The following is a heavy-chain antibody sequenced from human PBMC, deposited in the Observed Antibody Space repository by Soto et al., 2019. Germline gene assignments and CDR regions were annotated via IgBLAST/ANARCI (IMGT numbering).Heavy chain of an antibody. D-gene: IGHD5-12*01. V-gene: IGHV1-3*01. J-gene: IGHJ5*02. Sequence: QVQLVQSGAEVKKPGASVKVSCKASGITFSTYAIHWVRQAPGQRLEWMGWINAGNGNTRYSQKFQGRVTLTRDTAASTAYMDLSSLRSEDTAIYHCARAISGYVTLGQGTLVPVSS. CDR3: ARAISGYVT. CDR2: INAGNGNT. CDR1: GITFSTYA.